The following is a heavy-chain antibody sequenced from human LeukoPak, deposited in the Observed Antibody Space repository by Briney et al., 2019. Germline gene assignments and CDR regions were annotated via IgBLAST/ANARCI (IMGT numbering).Heavy chain of an antibody. CDR3: ARVGLFHTFDL. J-gene: IGHJ3*01. CDR2: ISYDGSNK. D-gene: IGHD2-21*01. CDR1: GFTFSSYG. Sequence: GGSLRLSCAASGFTFSSYGMHWVRQAPGKGLEWVAVISYDGSNKYYADSVKGRFTISRDNAKNSLYLQMNSLRAEDTAVYYCARVGLFHTFDLWGQGTMVTVSS. V-gene: IGHV3-30*03.